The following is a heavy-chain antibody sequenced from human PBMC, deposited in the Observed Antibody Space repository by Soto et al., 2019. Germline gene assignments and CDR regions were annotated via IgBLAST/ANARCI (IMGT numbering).Heavy chain of an antibody. CDR2: IYYSGST. CDR1: GGSISIYY. V-gene: IGHV4-59*01. Sequence: PSETLSLTCTVSGGSISIYYWSWIRQPPGKGLEWIGYIYYSGSTNYNPSLKSRVTISVDTSKNQFSLKLSSVTAADTAVYYCARDQYSYYGSGTSKWFDPWGQGTLVTVS. J-gene: IGHJ5*02. CDR3: ARDQYSYYGSGTSKWFDP. D-gene: IGHD3-10*01.